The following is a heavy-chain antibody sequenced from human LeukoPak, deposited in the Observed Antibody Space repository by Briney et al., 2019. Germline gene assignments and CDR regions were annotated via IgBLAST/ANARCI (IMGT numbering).Heavy chain of an antibody. CDR2: MNPNSGNT. J-gene: IGHJ5*02. CDR1: GYTFTSYD. Sequence: ASVKVSCKASGYTFTSYDINWVRQATGQGLEWMGWMNPNSGNTGYAQKFQGRVTMTRNTSISTAYMELSSLRSEDTAVYYCARGTRDYGDYVEWFDPWGQGTLVTVSS. CDR3: ARGTRDYGDYVEWFDP. D-gene: IGHD4-17*01. V-gene: IGHV1-8*01.